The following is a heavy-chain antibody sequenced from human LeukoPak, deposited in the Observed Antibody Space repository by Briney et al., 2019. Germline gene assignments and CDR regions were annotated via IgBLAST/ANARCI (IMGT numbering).Heavy chain of an antibody. V-gene: IGHV4-39*02. CDR2: IYYSGST. CDR3: AGDGWGSSGAYYYYYMDV. Sequence: PSETLSLTCTVSGGSISSSSYYWGWIRQPPGKGLEWIGSIYYSGSTDSNPSLKSRVTISVDTSKNQFSLKPNSLTAADTAVYYCAGDGWGSSGAYYYYYMDVWGKGTTVTISS. J-gene: IGHJ6*03. CDR1: GGSISSSSYY. D-gene: IGHD6-13*01.